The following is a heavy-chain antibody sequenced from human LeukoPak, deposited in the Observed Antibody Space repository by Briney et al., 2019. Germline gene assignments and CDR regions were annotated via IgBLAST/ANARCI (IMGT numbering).Heavy chain of an antibody. CDR1: GFTLSSYG. D-gene: IGHD3-9*01. J-gene: IGHJ4*02. CDR2: IRYDGSNK. V-gene: IGHV3-30*02. CDR3: AKGDFEPFDY. Sequence: GGSLRLSCAASGFTLSSYGMHWVRQAPGKGLEGVAFIRYDGSNKYYADSVKGRFTISRDNSKNTLYLQMNSLRAEDTAVYYCAKGDFEPFDYWGQGTLVTVSS.